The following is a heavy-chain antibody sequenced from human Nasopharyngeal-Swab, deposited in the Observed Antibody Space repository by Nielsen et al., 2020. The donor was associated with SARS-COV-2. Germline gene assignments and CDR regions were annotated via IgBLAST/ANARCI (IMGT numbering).Heavy chain of an antibody. CDR3: ARERRYGQRKLNYHYYMDV. D-gene: IGHD3-9*01. Sequence: WIRQPPGKGLERIGEINHSGSTNYNPSLKSRVTISVDTSKNQFSLKLSSVTAADTAVYYCARERRYGQRKLNYHYYMDVWGKGTTVTVSS. CDR2: INHSGST. V-gene: IGHV4-34*01. J-gene: IGHJ6*03.